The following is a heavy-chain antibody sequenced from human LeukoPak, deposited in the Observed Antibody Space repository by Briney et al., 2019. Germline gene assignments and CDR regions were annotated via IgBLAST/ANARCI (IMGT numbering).Heavy chain of an antibody. CDR1: GGTFSSYA. CDR2: ISAYNGNT. V-gene: IGHV1-18*01. CDR3: ARDLATVTPGYYMDV. Sequence: ASVKVSCKASGGTFSSYAISWVRQAPGQGLEWMGWISAYNGNTNYAQKLQGRVTMTTDTSTSTAYMELRSLRSDDAAVYYCARDLATVTPGYYMDVWGKGTTVTVSS. D-gene: IGHD4-17*01. J-gene: IGHJ6*03.